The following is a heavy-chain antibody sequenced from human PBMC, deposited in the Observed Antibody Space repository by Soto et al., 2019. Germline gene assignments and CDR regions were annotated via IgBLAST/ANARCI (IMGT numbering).Heavy chain of an antibody. CDR3: ARRRGVVQDGMDV. CDR1: GGSIRSSSSY. Sequence: QLQLQESGPGLVKPSETLSLTCTVSGGSIRSSSSYWDWVRQPPGKGLEWIGSIYYSGSTYYNPSLKSRVIISMDKSKHQFTLNVSSVTAADTAVYYCARRRGVVQDGMDVWGQGTTVIVSS. J-gene: IGHJ6*02. V-gene: IGHV4-39*01. CDR2: IYYSGST. D-gene: IGHD3-3*01.